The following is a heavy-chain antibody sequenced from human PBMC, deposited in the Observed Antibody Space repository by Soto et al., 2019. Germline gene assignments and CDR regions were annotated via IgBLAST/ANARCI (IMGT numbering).Heavy chain of an antibody. D-gene: IGHD5-18*01. CDR3: ARDLEDTAMMGSFDY. CDR1: GFTFSSYA. Sequence: SGFTFSSYAMHWVRQAPGKGLEWVAVISYDGSNKYYADSVKGRFTISRDNSKNTLYLQMNSLRAEDTAVYYCARDLEDTAMMGSFDYWGQGTLVTVSS. V-gene: IGHV3-30-3*01. CDR2: ISYDGSNK. J-gene: IGHJ4*02.